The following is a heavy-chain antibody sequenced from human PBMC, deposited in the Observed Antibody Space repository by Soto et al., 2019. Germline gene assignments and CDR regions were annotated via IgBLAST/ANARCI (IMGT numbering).Heavy chain of an antibody. CDR3: ARTHFYETGGVCDYFDS. Sequence: QAQLVQSGPEVKKPGSSVKVSCKASGGTFNRVSLCWVRQAPGQGFEWMGEIIPFRGTTNYAPKFRGRVTITADESTGTSYMDLGSLTSEDTAVYFCARTHFYETGGVCDYFDSWGQGTLVTVSS. V-gene: IGHV1-69*01. CDR2: IIPFRGTT. D-gene: IGHD3-22*01. J-gene: IGHJ4*02. CDR1: GGTFNRVS.